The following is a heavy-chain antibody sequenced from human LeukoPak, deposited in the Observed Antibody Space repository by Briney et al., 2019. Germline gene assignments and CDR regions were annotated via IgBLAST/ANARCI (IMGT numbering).Heavy chain of an antibody. V-gene: IGHV4-59*01. CDR2: IYYSGST. D-gene: IGHD3-3*01. Sequence: SETLSLTCTVSGGSISSYYWSWIRQPPGKGLEWIGYIYYSGSTNYNPSLKSRVTISVDTSKNQFSLKLSSVTAADTAVYYCARGQDYDFWSDYYYMDVWGKGTTVTVSS. J-gene: IGHJ6*03. CDR3: ARGQDYDFWSDYYYMDV. CDR1: GGSISSYY.